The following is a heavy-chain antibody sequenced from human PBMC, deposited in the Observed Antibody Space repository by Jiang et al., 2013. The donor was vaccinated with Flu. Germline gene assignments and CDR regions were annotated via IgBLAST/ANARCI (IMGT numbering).Heavy chain of an antibody. J-gene: IGHJ6*02. CDR2: INPDTGAT. V-gene: IGHV1-2*02. CDR1: GYTFTDYY. CDR3: ARDHYYYSVMDV. Sequence: SGAEVKKPGASVKVSCKASGYTFTDYYMHWVRQAPGQGLEWMGWINPDTGATDYAQKFQGSVTLTRDTSITTAYMELTRLRSDDTAVYYCARDHYYYSVMDVWGQGTTVTVSS.